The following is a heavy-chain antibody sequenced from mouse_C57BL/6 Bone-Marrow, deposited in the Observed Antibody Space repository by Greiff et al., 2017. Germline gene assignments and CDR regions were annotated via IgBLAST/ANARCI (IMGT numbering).Heavy chain of an antibody. CDR1: GYTFTSYW. CDR3: ARRDGYYWFAN. J-gene: IGHJ3*01. V-gene: IGHV1-59*01. Sequence: QVQLQQPGAELVRPGTSVKLSCKASGYTFTSYWMHWVKQRPGQGLEWIGVIDPSDSYTNYNQKFKGKATLTVDTSTSTAYMQLSSLTSEDSAVYYCARRDGYYWFANWGQGTLVTVSA. CDR2: IDPSDSYT. D-gene: IGHD2-3*01.